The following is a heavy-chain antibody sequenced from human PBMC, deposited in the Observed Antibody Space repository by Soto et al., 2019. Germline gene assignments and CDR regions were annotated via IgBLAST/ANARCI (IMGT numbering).Heavy chain of an antibody. J-gene: IGHJ6*02. CDR3: VKAXVSIAVAGPYYYYGMDV. CDR1: GFTFSSYA. Sequence: HPGGSLRLSCSASGFTFSSYAMHWVRQAPGKGLEDVSAISSNGGSTYYADSVKGRFTISRDNSKNTLYLQMSSLRAEDTAVYYCVKAXVSIAVAGPYYYYGMDVWGQGTTVTVSS. D-gene: IGHD6-19*01. V-gene: IGHV3-64D*06. CDR2: ISSNGGST.